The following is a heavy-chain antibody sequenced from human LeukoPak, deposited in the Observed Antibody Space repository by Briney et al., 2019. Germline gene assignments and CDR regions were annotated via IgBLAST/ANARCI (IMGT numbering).Heavy chain of an antibody. J-gene: IGHJ4*02. CDR2: IRFDGSNK. Sequence: QTGGSLRLSCAASGFTFSSYGMHWVRQAPGKGLEWVAFIRFDGSNKYYADSVKGRFTISRDNSKNTLYLQMNSLRAEDTAVYYCARVMGRYCSSTSCYVDYWGQGTPVTVSS. CDR1: GFTFSSYG. D-gene: IGHD2-2*01. V-gene: IGHV3-30*02. CDR3: ARVMGRYCSSTSCYVDY.